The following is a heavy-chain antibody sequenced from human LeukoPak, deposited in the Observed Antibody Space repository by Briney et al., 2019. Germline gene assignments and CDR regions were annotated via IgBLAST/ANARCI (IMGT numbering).Heavy chain of an antibody. CDR1: PFTFSSYG. CDR2: MSGDGRDI. CDR3: AIHGGGTIRIEAFDV. V-gene: IGHV3-23*01. Sequence: PGGSLRLSCASSPFTFSSYGMSWVRQAPGKGLECVSAMSGDGRDIFYAKAGKGRFTISSDNSKNTLYLQMNSLRDEDTALYYCAIHGGGTIRIEAFDVWGQGTMVTISS. J-gene: IGHJ3*01. D-gene: IGHD3-3*01.